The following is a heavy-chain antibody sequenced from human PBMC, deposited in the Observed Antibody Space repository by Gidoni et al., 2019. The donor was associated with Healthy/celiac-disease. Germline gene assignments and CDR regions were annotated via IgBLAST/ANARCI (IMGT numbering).Heavy chain of an antibody. Sequence: QVQQVQSGAEVKKPGASVKVSCKVSGYTLTELSMHGVRQAPGKGLEWKGGFDPEDGETIYAQKFQGRVTMTEDTSTDTAYMELSSLRSEDTAVYYGATDRRYYYGSGSYLGFDYWGQGTLVTVSS. CDR2: FDPEDGET. CDR1: GYTLTELS. J-gene: IGHJ4*02. CDR3: ATDRRYYYGSGSYLGFDY. D-gene: IGHD3-10*01. V-gene: IGHV1-24*01.